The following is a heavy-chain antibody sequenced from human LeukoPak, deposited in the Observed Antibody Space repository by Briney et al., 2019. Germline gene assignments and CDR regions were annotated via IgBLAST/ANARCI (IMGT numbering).Heavy chain of an antibody. Sequence: PGGSLRLSCAASGFTFSSYGIHWVRQAPGKGLEWVAVISYDGSNKYYADSVKGRFTISRDNAKNSLYLQMNSLRAEDTALYYCARGGITIFGVVSYMDVWGKGTTVTVSS. CDR3: ARGGITIFGVVSYMDV. D-gene: IGHD3-3*01. V-gene: IGHV3-30*03. CDR2: ISYDGSNK. CDR1: GFTFSSYG. J-gene: IGHJ6*03.